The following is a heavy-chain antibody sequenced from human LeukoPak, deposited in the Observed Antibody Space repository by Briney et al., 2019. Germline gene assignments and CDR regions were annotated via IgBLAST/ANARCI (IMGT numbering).Heavy chain of an antibody. V-gene: IGHV3-7*01. CDR2: IKQDGSEK. CDR1: GFTFKIYA. CDR3: ARGGSGWYPYYFDY. Sequence: GGSLRLSCAASGFTFKIYAMSWVRQAPGKGLEWVANIKQDGSEKYYVDSVKGRFTISRDNAKNSLYLQMNSLRAEDTAVYYCARGGSGWYPYYFDYWGQGTLVTVSS. J-gene: IGHJ4*02. D-gene: IGHD6-19*01.